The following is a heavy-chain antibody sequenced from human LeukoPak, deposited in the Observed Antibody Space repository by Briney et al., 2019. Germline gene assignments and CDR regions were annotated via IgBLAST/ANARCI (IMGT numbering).Heavy chain of an antibody. CDR2: IRGSGATT. CDR1: GFAFSSYA. J-gene: IGHJ2*01. V-gene: IGHV3-23*01. CDR3: AQGARADTFWYFDL. D-gene: IGHD3-16*01. Sequence: GGSLRLSCAASGFAFSSYAMSWVRQAPGKGLEWVSPIRGSGATTFHADSVKGRFTISRDNSKNTLDLQMNGLRSEDTAVYYCAQGARADTFWYFDLWGRGTLVTVSS.